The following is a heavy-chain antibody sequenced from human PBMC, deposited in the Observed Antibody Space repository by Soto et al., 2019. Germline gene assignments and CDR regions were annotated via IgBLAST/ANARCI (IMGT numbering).Heavy chain of an antibody. CDR1: GFIFTNYA. Sequence: PGGSLRLSCAGSGFIFTNYAMSWVRQAPGKGLEWVSSISGGGTGAYYADSVKGRFTISRDNSINTLYLQMNNLRAEDTAMYFCAIFVWVRLSPEYWGQGTLVTVSS. CDR2: ISGGGTGA. D-gene: IGHD3-10*01. V-gene: IGHV3-23*01. J-gene: IGHJ4*02. CDR3: AIFVWVRLSPEY.